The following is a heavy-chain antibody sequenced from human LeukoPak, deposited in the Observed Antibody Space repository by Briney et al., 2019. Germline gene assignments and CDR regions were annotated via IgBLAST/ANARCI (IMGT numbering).Heavy chain of an antibody. CDR1: GFTFDDYG. D-gene: IGHD6-19*01. CDR2: INWSGSSI. Sequence: PGGSLRLSCAASGFTFDDYGMSWVRQAPGRGLEWVSYINWSGSSIGYADSVKGRFTISRDNAKNSLYLQMNSLRAEDTALYYCARDFSGRYSFDHWGQGTLVTVSS. J-gene: IGHJ4*02. V-gene: IGHV3-20*04. CDR3: ARDFSGRYSFDH.